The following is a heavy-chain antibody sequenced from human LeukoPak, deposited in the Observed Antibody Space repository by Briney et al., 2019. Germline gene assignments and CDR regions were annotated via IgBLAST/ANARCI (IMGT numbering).Heavy chain of an antibody. Sequence: GGSLRLSCAASGFTFSSYGMHWVRQAPGKGLEWVAVISYDGSDEYYADSVKGRFTISRDKSKNTLYLQMNSLRVDDTAVYYCARDGYNFGDWFDPWGQGTLVTVSS. V-gene: IGHV3-30*03. D-gene: IGHD5-24*01. CDR2: ISYDGSDE. J-gene: IGHJ5*02. CDR3: ARDGYNFGDWFDP. CDR1: GFTFSSYG.